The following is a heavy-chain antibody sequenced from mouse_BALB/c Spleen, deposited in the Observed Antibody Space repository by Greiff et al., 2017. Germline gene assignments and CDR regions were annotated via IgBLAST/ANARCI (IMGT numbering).Heavy chain of an antibody. D-gene: IGHD1-2*01. V-gene: IGHV1-87*01. Sequence: QVQLQQSGAELARPGASVKLSCKASGYTFTSYWMQWVKQRPGQGLEWIGAIYPGDGDTRYTQKFKGKATLTADKSSSTAYMQLSSLASEDSAVYYCAREGAYYGYGFAYWGQGTLVTVSA. CDR3: AREGAYYGYGFAY. CDR1: GYTFTSYW. J-gene: IGHJ3*01. CDR2: IYPGDGDT.